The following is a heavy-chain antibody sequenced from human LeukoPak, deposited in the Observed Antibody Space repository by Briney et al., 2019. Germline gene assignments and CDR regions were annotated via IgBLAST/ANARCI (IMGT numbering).Heavy chain of an antibody. J-gene: IGHJ4*02. D-gene: IGHD3-22*01. Sequence: ASVKVSCKVSGYTLTELSMHWVRQAPGQGLEWMGIINPSGGSTSYAQKFQGRVTMTRDTSTSTVYMELSSLRSEDTAVYYCAREGDSSGCDYWGQGTLVTVSS. CDR2: INPSGGST. CDR1: GYTLTELS. V-gene: IGHV1-46*01. CDR3: AREGDSSGCDY.